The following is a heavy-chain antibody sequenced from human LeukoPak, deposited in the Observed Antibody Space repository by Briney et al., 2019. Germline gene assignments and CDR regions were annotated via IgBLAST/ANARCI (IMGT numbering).Heavy chain of an antibody. D-gene: IGHD3-10*01. J-gene: IGHJ4*02. CDR3: ARAPDYYGSGSYYTNIEFDY. Sequence: PGGSLRLSCAASGFTISSNYMSWVRQAPGQGLEWVSVIYSGGSTYYADSVKGRFTISRDNSENTLYLQMNGLRAEDTAVYYCARAPDYYGSGSYYTNIEFDYWGQGTLVTVSS. CDR1: GFTISSNY. CDR2: IYSGGST. V-gene: IGHV3-53*01.